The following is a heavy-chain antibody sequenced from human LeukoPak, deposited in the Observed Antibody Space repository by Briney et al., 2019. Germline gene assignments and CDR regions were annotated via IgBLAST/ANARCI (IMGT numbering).Heavy chain of an antibody. J-gene: IGHJ4*02. CDR1: GGTFSSYA. D-gene: IGHD2-15*01. CDR2: IVPIFGTA. V-gene: IGHV1-69*05. Sequence: RASVKVSCKASGGTFSSYAISWVRQAPGQGLEWMGGIVPIFGTANYAQKFQGRVTITTDESTSTAYMELSSLRSEDTAVYYCARRCSGGSCYDESPFDYWGQGTLVTVSS. CDR3: ARRCSGGSCYDESPFDY.